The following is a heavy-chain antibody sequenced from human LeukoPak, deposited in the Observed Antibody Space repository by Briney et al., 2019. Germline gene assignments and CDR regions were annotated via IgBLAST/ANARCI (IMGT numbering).Heavy chain of an antibody. J-gene: IGHJ6*03. CDR2: ISSNGGST. V-gene: IGHV3-64*01. D-gene: IGHD1-14*01. CDR3: ARVGPWVNPDYYYYMDV. CDR1: GFTFSSYA. Sequence: PGGSLRLSCAASGFTFSSYAMHWVRQAPGKGLEYVSAISSNGGSTYYANSVKGRFTISRDNSKNTLYLQMGSLRAEDMAVYYCARVGPWVNPDYYYYMDVWDKGTTVTVSS.